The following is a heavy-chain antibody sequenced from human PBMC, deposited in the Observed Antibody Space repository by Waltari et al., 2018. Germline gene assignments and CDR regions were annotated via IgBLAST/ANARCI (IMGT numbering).Heavy chain of an antibody. CDR2: FDPEDGET. CDR1: GYPIPELS. CDR3: ATVSTDYDFWSGYSEY. J-gene: IGHJ4*02. D-gene: IGHD3-3*01. V-gene: IGHV1-24*01. Sequence: QVQLVQSGAEVTKPGASVTVSGQVSGYPIPELSMHWLRQAPGKGLEWMGGFDPEDGETIYAQKFQGRVTMTEDTSTDTAYMELSSLRSEDTAVYYCATVSTDYDFWSGYSEYWGQGTLVTVSS.